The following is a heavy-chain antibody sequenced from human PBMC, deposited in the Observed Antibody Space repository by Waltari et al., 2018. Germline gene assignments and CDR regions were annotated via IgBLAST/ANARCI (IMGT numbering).Heavy chain of an antibody. Sequence: QVQLVASGGGVVQPGRSLRLSCAASGFTFSSYAMHWVRQAPGKGLEWVAVISYDGSNKYYADSVKGRFTISRDNSKNTLYLQMNSLRAEDTAVYYCARDLLMGSPAHYFDYWGQGTLVTVSS. CDR2: ISYDGSNK. CDR3: ARDLLMGSPAHYFDY. V-gene: IGHV3-30-3*01. D-gene: IGHD2-8*01. J-gene: IGHJ4*02. CDR1: GFTFSSYA.